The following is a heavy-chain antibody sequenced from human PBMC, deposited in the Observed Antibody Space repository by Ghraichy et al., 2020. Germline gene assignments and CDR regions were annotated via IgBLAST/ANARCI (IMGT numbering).Heavy chain of an antibody. Sequence: SETLSLTCTVSDPSSTNYYWSWIRQPPGKGLEWIGYIYQSGHTNYNPSLQTRVTISLDTSKTQFSLTLTSVTAADTAVYYCATGTSHSSDFYYFGMDVWGQGTTFTVSS. CDR3: ATGTSHSSDFYYFGMDV. J-gene: IGHJ6*02. D-gene: IGHD1-14*01. CDR1: DPSSTNYY. CDR2: IYQSGHT. V-gene: IGHV4-59*03.